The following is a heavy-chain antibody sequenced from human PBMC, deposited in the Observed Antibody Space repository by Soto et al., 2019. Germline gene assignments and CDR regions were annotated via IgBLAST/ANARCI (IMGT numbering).Heavy chain of an antibody. CDR1: GFTFSNYD. Sequence: QVQLVESGGGVVQPGRSLRLSCAASGFTFSNYDMHWVRQAPGKGLEWVAVMSYDGSNKYHADSVKGRFTIARDNSKNTLYLQMNSLRAEDTALYFCARSNVVPTGFPYFDSWGQGTLLTVSS. J-gene: IGHJ4*02. V-gene: IGHV3-30*03. CDR2: MSYDGSNK. CDR3: ARSNVVPTGFPYFDS. D-gene: IGHD2-8*02.